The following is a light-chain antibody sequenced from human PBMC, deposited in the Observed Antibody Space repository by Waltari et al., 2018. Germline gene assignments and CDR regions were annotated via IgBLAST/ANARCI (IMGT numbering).Light chain of an antibody. V-gene: IGLV2-14*01. CDR3: SSYTSTYVV. CDR1: YVGGSNY. Sequence: QSALTQPASVSGSPGQSITIPCSYVGGSNYVSWYQKHPGRAPKLMIYDVSKRPSGVSNRFSGSKSGNTASLTISGLQAEDEADYYCSSYTSTYVVFGGGTNLTVL. J-gene: IGLJ2*01. CDR2: DVS.